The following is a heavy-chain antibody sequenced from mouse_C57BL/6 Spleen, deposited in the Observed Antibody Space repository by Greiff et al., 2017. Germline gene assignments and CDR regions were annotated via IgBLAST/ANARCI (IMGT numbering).Heavy chain of an antibody. J-gene: IGHJ4*01. CDR2: IHPNSGST. V-gene: IGHV1-64*01. CDR3: ARSEFQDYAMDY. CDR1: GYTFTSYW. Sequence: VQLQQPGAELVKPGASVKLSCKASGYTFTSYWMHWVKQRPGQGLEWIGMIHPNSGSTNYNEKFKSKAPLTVDQSSSTAYMQLSSLTSEDSAVYYCARSEFQDYAMDYWGQGTSVTVSS.